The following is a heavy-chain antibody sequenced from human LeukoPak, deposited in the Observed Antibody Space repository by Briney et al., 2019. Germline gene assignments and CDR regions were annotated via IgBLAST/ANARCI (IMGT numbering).Heavy chain of an antibody. CDR3: ARSDIVLMVYAIFDY. V-gene: IGHV4-39*01. CDR1: GGSISSSSYY. Sequence: SETLSLTCTVSGGSISSSSYYWGWVRQPPGKGLEWIGSIYYSGSTYYHPSLKSRVTISVDTSKNQFSLKLSSVTAADTAVYYCARSDIVLMVYAIFDYWGQGTLVTVSS. D-gene: IGHD2-8*01. J-gene: IGHJ4*02. CDR2: IYYSGST.